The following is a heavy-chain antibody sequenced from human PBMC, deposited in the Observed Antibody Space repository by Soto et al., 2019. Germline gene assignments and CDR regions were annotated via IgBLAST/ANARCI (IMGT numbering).Heavy chain of an antibody. J-gene: IGHJ5*02. CDR1: GYTFTSYD. CDR2: MNPNSGNT. D-gene: IGHD4-17*01. CDR3: ATGRGTTVTTFWFDP. Sequence: ASVKVSCKASGYTFTSYDINWVRQATGQGLEWMGWMNPNSGNTGYAQKFQSRVTMTRNTSISTAYMELSSQRSENTAEYYCATGRGTTVTTFWFDPWGQGTLVTVSS. V-gene: IGHV1-8*01.